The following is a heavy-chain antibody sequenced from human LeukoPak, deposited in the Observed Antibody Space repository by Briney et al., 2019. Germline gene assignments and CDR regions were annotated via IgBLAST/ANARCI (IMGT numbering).Heavy chain of an antibody. D-gene: IGHD2-2*01. V-gene: IGHV1-2*02. J-gene: IGHJ1*01. CDR3: ARNIVVVPTVRYFQH. CDR2: INPNSGGT. CDR1: GYTFTGYY. Sequence: GASVKVSCKASGYTFTGYYMHWVRQAPGQGLEWMGWINPNSGGTNYAQKFQGRVTMTRDTSISTAYMELSRLRSDDTAVYYCARNIVVVPTVRYFQHWGQGTLVTVSS.